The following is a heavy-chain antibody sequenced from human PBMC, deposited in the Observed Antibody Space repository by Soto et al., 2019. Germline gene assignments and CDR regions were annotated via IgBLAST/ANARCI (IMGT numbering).Heavy chain of an antibody. Sequence: GGSLRLSCAASGFTFSSYAMSWVRQAPGKGLEWVSAISGSGGSTYYADSVKGRFTISRDNSKNTLYLQMNSLRAEDTAVYYCAKRRWFGDRTAGNWFDPWGQRAQVTVSS. J-gene: IGHJ5*02. D-gene: IGHD3-10*01. CDR3: AKRRWFGDRTAGNWFDP. V-gene: IGHV3-23*01. CDR1: GFTFSSYA. CDR2: ISGSGGST.